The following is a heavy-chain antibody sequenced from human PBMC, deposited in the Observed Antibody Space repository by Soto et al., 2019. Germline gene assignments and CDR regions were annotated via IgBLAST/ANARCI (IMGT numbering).Heavy chain of an antibody. Sequence: QVQLVESGGGVVQPGRSLRLSCAASGFTFSSYGMHWVRQAPGKGLEWVAVISYDGSNKYYADSVKGRFTISRDNSKSTLYLQMNSLRAEDTAVYYCAKDAEDSSGIIDYWGQGTLVTVSS. CDR1: GFTFSSYG. CDR3: AKDAEDSSGIIDY. D-gene: IGHD6-19*01. V-gene: IGHV3-30*18. J-gene: IGHJ4*02. CDR2: ISYDGSNK.